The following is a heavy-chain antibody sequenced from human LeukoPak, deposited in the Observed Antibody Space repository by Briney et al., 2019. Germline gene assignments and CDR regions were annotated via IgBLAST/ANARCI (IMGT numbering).Heavy chain of an antibody. CDR2: VYRSGST. J-gene: IGHJ4*02. CDR1: NYSISSGYY. CDR3: ARDSNLGYCIGPLCYSGRY. Sequence: PSETLSLTCTVSNYSISSGYYWGWIRQPPGKGLEWIARVYRSGSTYYKSSLKSRVRISVDTSKNQLSLHLTSVTAADTSVYYCARDSNLGYCIGPLCYSGRYWGQGTLVTVS. D-gene: IGHD2-8*02. V-gene: IGHV4-38-2*02.